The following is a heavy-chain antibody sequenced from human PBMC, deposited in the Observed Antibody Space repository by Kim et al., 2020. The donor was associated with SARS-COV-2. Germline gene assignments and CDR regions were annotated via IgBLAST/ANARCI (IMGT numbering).Heavy chain of an antibody. CDR2: IDPSDSYT. J-gene: IGHJ5*02. CDR3: ARHWGRYCSGGSCLNWFDP. Sequence: GESLKISCKGSGYSFTSYWISWVRQMPGKGLEWMGRIDPSDSYTNYSPSFQGHVTISADKSISTAYLQWSSLKAPDTAMYYCARHWGRYCSGGSCLNWFDPWGQGTLVTVSS. CDR1: GYSFTSYW. V-gene: IGHV5-10-1*01. D-gene: IGHD2-15*01.